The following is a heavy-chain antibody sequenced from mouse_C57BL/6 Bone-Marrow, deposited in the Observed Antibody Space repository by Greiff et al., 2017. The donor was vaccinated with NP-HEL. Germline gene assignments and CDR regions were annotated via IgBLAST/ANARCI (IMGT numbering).Heavy chain of an antibody. CDR2: IYPGDGDT. D-gene: IGHD1-1*01. CDR1: GYAFSSSW. V-gene: IGHV1-82*01. J-gene: IGHJ2*01. Sequence: VQLKESGPELVKPGASVKISCKASGYAFSSSWMNWVKQRPGKGLEWIGRIYPGDGDTNYNGKFKGKATLTADKSSSTAYMQLSSLTSEDSAVYFCARWGIYYYGSSAFDYWGQGTTLTVSS. CDR3: ARWGIYYYGSSAFDY.